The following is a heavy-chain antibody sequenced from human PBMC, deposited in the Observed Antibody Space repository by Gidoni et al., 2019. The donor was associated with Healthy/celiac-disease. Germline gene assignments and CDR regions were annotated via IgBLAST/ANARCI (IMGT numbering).Heavy chain of an antibody. Sequence: QVQLVESGGGVVQPGRSLRLSCAASGFTFSSYAMHWGRQAPGKGLEWVAVISYDGSNKYYADSVKGRFTISRDNSKNTLYLQMNSLRAEDTAVYYCARDGEQQLVRVGAFDIWGQGTMVTVSS. CDR3: ARDGEQQLVRVGAFDI. CDR1: GFTFSSYA. J-gene: IGHJ3*02. CDR2: ISYDGSNK. D-gene: IGHD6-13*01. V-gene: IGHV3-30-3*01.